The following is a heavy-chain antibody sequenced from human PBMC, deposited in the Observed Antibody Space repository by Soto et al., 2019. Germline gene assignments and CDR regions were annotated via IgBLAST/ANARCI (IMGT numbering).Heavy chain of an antibody. D-gene: IGHD3-16*01. CDR2: INAGNGNA. J-gene: IGHJ4*02. V-gene: IGHV1-3*01. CDR3: AAGEPYRQFAC. Sequence: ASVKVSCKASGYTFTNYAIHWVRQAPGQRFEWMGWINAGNGNARYSQKFQGRVTVTSDTSASTAYMELSSLRYEDTAVYYCAAGEPYRQFACWGQGTLVTVSS. CDR1: GYTFTNYA.